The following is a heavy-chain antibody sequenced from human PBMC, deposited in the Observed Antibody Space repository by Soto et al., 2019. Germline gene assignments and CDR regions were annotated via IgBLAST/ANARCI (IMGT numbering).Heavy chain of an antibody. CDR1: GYTFTSYG. CDR3: ARDGPIQLWNAKIGPYGMDV. J-gene: IGHJ6*02. CDR2: ISAYNGNT. V-gene: IGHV1-18*04. Sequence: GASVKVSCKASGYTFTSYGISWVRQAPGQGLEWMGWISAYNGNTNYAQKLQGRVTMTTDTSTSTAYMELRSLRSDDTAVYYCARDGPIQLWNAKIGPYGMDVWGQGTTVTVSS. D-gene: IGHD5-18*01.